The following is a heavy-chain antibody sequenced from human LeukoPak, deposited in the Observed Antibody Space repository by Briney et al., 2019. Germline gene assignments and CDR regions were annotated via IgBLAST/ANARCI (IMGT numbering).Heavy chain of an antibody. Sequence: GESLKISCKGSGYSFTSYWIGWVRQMPGKDLEWMGIIYPGDSDTRYSPSFQGQVTISADKSISTAYLQWSSLKASDTAMYYCARQAEYCSSTSCSDDYWGQGTLVTVSS. J-gene: IGHJ4*02. CDR1: GYSFTSYW. CDR2: IYPGDSDT. CDR3: ARQAEYCSSTSCSDDY. D-gene: IGHD2-2*01. V-gene: IGHV5-51*01.